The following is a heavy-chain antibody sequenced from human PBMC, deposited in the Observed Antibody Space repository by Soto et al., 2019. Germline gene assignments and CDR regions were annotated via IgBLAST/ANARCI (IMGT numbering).Heavy chain of an antibody. J-gene: IGHJ4*02. Sequence: PAETLSLGCAVSVGSLSSSSWWSWFRQPPVKALEWLGEIYYSGSTKYNPSLNSRVTISADQSKNDFSLRLSSVTAADTAVYYCVHHGADPYYHDFWGQGMLVTVSS. V-gene: IGHV4-4*02. CDR2: IYYSGST. CDR3: VHHGADPYYHDF. CDR1: VGSLSSSSW.